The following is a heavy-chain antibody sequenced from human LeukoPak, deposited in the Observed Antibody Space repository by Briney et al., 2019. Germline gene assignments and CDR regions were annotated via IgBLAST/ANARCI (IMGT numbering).Heavy chain of an antibody. Sequence: GGSLRLSCAASGFTFSRYWMSWVRQAPGKGLEWVANIKQDGSEKYYVDSVKGRFTISRDNAKNSLYLQINSLRAEDTAVYYCARPSYYYDSSGSVSGAFDIWGQGTMVTVSS. D-gene: IGHD3-22*01. V-gene: IGHV3-7*04. CDR1: GFTFSRYW. J-gene: IGHJ3*02. CDR3: ARPSYYYDSSGSVSGAFDI. CDR2: IKQDGSEK.